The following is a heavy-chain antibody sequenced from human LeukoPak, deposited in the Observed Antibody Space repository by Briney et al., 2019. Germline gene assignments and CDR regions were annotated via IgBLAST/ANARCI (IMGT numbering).Heavy chain of an antibody. D-gene: IGHD2-2*01. CDR3: ANADVTYQLLFGEYYFDY. Sequence: ASVKVSCKASGYSFTGYYMHWVRQAPGQGLEWMGWINPNSGGTNYAQKFQGRVTMTRDTSIGTAYMELSRLRSDDTAVYYCANADVTYQLLFGEYYFDYWGQGTLVTVSS. CDR1: GYSFTGYY. V-gene: IGHV1-2*02. CDR2: INPNSGGT. J-gene: IGHJ4*02.